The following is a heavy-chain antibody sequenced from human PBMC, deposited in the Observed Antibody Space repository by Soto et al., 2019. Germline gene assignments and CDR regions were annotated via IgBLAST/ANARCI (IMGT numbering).Heavy chain of an antibody. CDR2: ISYDGSNK. Sequence: QVQLVESGGGVVQPGRSLRLSCAASGFTFSSYGMHWVRQAPGKGLEWVAVISYDGSNKYYADSVKGRFTISRDNSKNTLYLQMNSLRAEDTAVYYCAKDRSSSWYVPWFDPWGQGTLVTVSS. J-gene: IGHJ5*02. CDR3: AKDRSSSWYVPWFDP. V-gene: IGHV3-30*18. D-gene: IGHD6-13*01. CDR1: GFTFSSYG.